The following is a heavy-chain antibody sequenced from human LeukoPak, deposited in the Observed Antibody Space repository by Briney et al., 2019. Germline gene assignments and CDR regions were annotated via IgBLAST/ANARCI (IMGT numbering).Heavy chain of an antibody. CDR1: GYTFTSYY. Sequence: SVKVSCKASGYTFTSYYIHWVRQAPGQGLEWMGGIIPIFGTASYAQKFQGRVTITADESTSTAYMELSSLRSEDTAVYYCAGERGGYELDWFDPWGQGTLVTVSS. CDR3: AGERGGYELDWFDP. D-gene: IGHD5-12*01. V-gene: IGHV1-69*13. J-gene: IGHJ5*02. CDR2: IIPIFGTA.